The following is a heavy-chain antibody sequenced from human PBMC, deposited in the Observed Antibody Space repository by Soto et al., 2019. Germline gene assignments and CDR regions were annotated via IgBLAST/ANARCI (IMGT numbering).Heavy chain of an antibody. CDR3: ARAGIAAAGTLYYFDY. J-gene: IGHJ4*02. Sequence: QVQLVQSGAEVKKPGSSVKVSCKASGGTFSSYTISWVRQAPGQGLEWMGRIIPILGIVNYAQKFQGRVTITADKSTSTAYMELSSLRSEDTAVYYCARAGIAAAGTLYYFDYWGQGTLVTVSS. CDR2: IIPILGIV. CDR1: GGTFSSYT. V-gene: IGHV1-69*02. D-gene: IGHD6-13*01.